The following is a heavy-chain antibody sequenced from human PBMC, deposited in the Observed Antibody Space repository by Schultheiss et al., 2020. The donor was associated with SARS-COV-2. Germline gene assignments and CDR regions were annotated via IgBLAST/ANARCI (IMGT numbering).Heavy chain of an antibody. Sequence: GGSLRLSCSASGFTFSSYAMNWVRQAPGKGLEWVSAISGSGGSTYYADSVKGRFTISRDNSKNSLYLQMNSLRAEDTAVYYCARPLGYCSSTSCRAAQAWYFDLWGRGTLVTVSS. CDR2: ISGSGGST. J-gene: IGHJ2*01. CDR3: ARPLGYCSSTSCRAAQAWYFDL. D-gene: IGHD2-2*01. V-gene: IGHV3-23*01. CDR1: GFTFSSYA.